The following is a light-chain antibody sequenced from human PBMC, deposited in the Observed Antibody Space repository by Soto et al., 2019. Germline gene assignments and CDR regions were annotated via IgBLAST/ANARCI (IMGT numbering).Light chain of an antibody. V-gene: IGKV3-15*01. CDR3: QQYNNWPIT. CDR1: QSVSSD. J-gene: IGKJ5*01. Sequence: ELVMTQSPATLSVSPGERATLSCRASQSVSSDLAWYHQKPGQAPRLLIYGASTRATGIPGRFSGSGSGTEFTLTISSLQSEDFAVYFCQQYNNWPITFGQGTRLE. CDR2: GAS.